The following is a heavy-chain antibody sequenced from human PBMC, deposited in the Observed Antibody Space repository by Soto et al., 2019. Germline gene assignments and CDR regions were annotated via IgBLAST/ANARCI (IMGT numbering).Heavy chain of an antibody. CDR1: EGTFNSYA. CDR3: ASGASRWYPYFFDS. V-gene: IGHV1-69*01. Sequence: QAQVVQSGAEVRKPGSSVKLSCKASEGTFNSYAIAWVRQAPGQGLEWMGGIIPYYNTPNYAQKFQDRVTITADDSTNTVYMELGSLRSDDTAVYFCASGASRWYPYFFDSWAQGTLVTVSS. D-gene: IGHD6-13*01. J-gene: IGHJ4*02. CDR2: IIPYYNTP.